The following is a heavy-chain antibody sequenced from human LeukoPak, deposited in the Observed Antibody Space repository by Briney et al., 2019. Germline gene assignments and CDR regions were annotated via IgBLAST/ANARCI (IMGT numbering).Heavy chain of an antibody. Sequence: PSETLSLTCTVSGGSINSYYWSWIRQPPGKGLEWIGYIYYSGSTNYNPSLKSRVTISVDTSKNQFSLKLSSVTAADTAVYYCARGGRSSSWSEGLFDYWSQGTLVTVSS. D-gene: IGHD6-13*01. V-gene: IGHV4-59*01. J-gene: IGHJ4*02. CDR2: IYYSGST. CDR3: ARGGRSSSWSEGLFDY. CDR1: GGSINSYY.